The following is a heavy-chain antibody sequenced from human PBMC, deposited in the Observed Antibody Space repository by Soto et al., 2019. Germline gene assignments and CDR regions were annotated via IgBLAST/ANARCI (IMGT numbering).Heavy chain of an antibody. CDR2: ISYDGSNK. J-gene: IGHJ3*02. D-gene: IGHD4-17*01. V-gene: IGHV3-30*18. CDR1: GFTFSSYG. Sequence: QVQLVESGGGVVQPGRSLRLSCAASGFTFSSYGMHWVRQAPGKGLEWVAVISYDGSNKYYADSVKGRFTISRDNSKNTLYLQMNSLRAEDTAVYYCAKDLDPAMTTVTTWAFDMWGQGTMVTVSS. CDR3: AKDLDPAMTTVTTWAFDM.